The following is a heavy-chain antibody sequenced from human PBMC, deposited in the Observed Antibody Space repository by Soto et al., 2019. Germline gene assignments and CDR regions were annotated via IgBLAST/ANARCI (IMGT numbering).Heavy chain of an antibody. CDR2: IIPILGIA. Sequence: ASVKVSCKASGGTFSSYTISWVRQAPGQGLEWMGRIIPILGIANYAQKFQGRVTITADKFTSTAYMELGSLRSEDTAVYYCDQWLNEFGYWGQGTLVTVSS. V-gene: IGHV1-69*02. J-gene: IGHJ4*02. CDR3: DQWLNEFGY. D-gene: IGHD6-19*01. CDR1: GGTFSSYT.